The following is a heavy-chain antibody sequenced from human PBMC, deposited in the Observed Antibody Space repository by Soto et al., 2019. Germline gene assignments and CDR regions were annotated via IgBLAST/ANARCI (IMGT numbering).Heavy chain of an antibody. CDR1: GYPFASYS. V-gene: IGHV1-46*04. CDR3: AREAPQLSVWSVEEHTHYLDN. CDR2: INPSAGST. D-gene: IGHD3-3*01. Sequence: SVKFDWRISGYPFASYSIHWVRPAPGQGHAWMAIINPSAGSTSSAPKLEGTVTMTRDTPTTRVYMVLSSRRSEDTGVYDCAREAPQLSVWSVEEHTHYLDNWRLGTLVTVSP. J-gene: IGHJ4*02.